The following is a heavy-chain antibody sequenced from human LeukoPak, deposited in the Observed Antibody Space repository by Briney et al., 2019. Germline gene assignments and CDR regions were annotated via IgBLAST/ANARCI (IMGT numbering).Heavy chain of an antibody. CDR1: GGSFSGYY. D-gene: IGHD3-10*01. J-gene: IGHJ4*02. CDR3: ARHKYGSGSYYNRNSFDY. V-gene: IGHV4-34*01. Sequence: PSETLSLTCAVYGGSFSGYYWSWIRQPPGKGLEWIGEINHSGSTNYNPSLKSRVTISVDTSKNQFSLKLSSVTAADTAVYYCARHKYGSGSYYNRNSFDYWGQGTLVTVSS. CDR2: INHSGST.